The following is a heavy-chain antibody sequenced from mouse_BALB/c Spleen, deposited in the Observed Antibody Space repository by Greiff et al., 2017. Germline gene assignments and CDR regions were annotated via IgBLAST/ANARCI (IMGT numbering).Heavy chain of an antibody. CDR2: IWSGGST. CDR1: GFSLTSYG. V-gene: IGHV2-2*02. J-gene: IGHJ4*01. CDR3: ARNSNGSSWDYAMDY. D-gene: IGHD1-1*01. Sequence: VMLVESGPGLVQPSQSLSITCTVSGFSLTSYGVHWVRQSPGKGLEWLGVIWSGGSTDYNAAFISRLSISKDNSKSQVFFKMNSLQANDTAIYYCARNSNGSSWDYAMDYWGQGTSVTVSS.